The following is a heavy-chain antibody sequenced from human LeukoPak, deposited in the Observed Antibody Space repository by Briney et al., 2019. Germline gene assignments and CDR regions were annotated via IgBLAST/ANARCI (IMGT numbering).Heavy chain of an antibody. D-gene: IGHD4-17*01. V-gene: IGHV4-61*02. CDR3: ARGVTVTIIYYYYYMDV. CDR1: GGSISSGSYY. CDR2: IYTSGST. Sequence: SETLSLTCTVCGGSISSGSYYWSWIRQPAGKGLEWIGRIYTSGSTNYNPSLKSRVTISVDTSKNQFSLKLSSVTAADTAVYYCARGVTVTIIYYYYYMDVWGKGTTVTVSS. J-gene: IGHJ6*03.